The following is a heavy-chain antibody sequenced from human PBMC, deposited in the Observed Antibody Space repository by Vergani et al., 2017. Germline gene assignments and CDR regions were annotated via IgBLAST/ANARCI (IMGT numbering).Heavy chain of an antibody. D-gene: IGHD6-19*01. CDR1: GASIRSSNYY. CDR2: IYYSGST. J-gene: IGHJ5*02. V-gene: IGHV4-39*01. CDR3: ARHSTVEWLVKLGWIDP. Sequence: QLQLQESGPGLVKPSATLSLTCSVSGASIRSSNYYWGWIRQPPGKGLEWIASIYYSGSTYYNPSLKSRLTISVDTSKNQFSLKLSSVTAADTAVYFCARHSTVEWLVKLGWIDPWGKGILVTVSS.